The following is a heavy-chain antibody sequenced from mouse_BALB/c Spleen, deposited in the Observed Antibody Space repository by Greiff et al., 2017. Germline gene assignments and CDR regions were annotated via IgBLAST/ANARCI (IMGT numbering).Heavy chain of an antibody. CDR2: ISSGGSYT. D-gene: IGHD4-1*01. Sequence: EVQLVESGGGLVQPGESLKLSCESNEYEFPSHDMSWVRKTPEKRLELVAAISSGGSYTYYPDTVTGRFTISRDNAKNTLYLEMSSLRSEDTAMYYCARTGTPYYAMDYWGQGTSVTVSS. CDR1: EYEFPSHD. V-gene: IGHV5-2*01. CDR3: ARTGTPYYAMDY. J-gene: IGHJ4*01.